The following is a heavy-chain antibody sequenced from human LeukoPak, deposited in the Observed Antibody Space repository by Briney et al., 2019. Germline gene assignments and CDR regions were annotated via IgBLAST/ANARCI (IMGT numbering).Heavy chain of an antibody. CDR2: ISAYNGNT. Sequence: EASVKVSCKASGYTLTSYGISWVRQAPGQGLEWMGWISAYNGNTNYAQNLQGRVTMTTDTSTSTAYMELRSLRSGDTAVYYCARDFIGANYYYAMDVWGKGTTVTVSS. CDR3: ARDFIGANYYYAMDV. V-gene: IGHV1-18*04. D-gene: IGHD4/OR15-4a*01. J-gene: IGHJ6*04. CDR1: GYTLTSYG.